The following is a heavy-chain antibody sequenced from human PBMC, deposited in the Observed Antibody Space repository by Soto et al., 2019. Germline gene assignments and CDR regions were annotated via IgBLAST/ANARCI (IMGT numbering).Heavy chain of an antibody. CDR3: ARGYGRNVDY. CDR1: GGSFSGYY. J-gene: IGHJ4*02. V-gene: IGHV4-34*01. Sequence: PSETLSLTCTVYGGSFSGYYWSWIRQPPGKGLEWIGEVNHSGSTNYNPSLKSRVTISVDTSKNQFSLKLSSVTAADTAVYYCARGYGRNVDYWGQGTLVTVSS. CDR2: VNHSGST. D-gene: IGHD1-1*01.